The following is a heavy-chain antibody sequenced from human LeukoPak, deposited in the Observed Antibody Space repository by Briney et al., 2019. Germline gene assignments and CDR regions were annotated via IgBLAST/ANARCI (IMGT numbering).Heavy chain of an antibody. CDR2: ISSSSSYI. D-gene: IGHD2-15*01. Sequence: GGSLRLSCAASGFTFKTYSMNWVRQAPGKGLEWVSFISSSSSYIYYADSVKGRFTISRDNAKNSLFLQMNSLRVDDTAVYYCARDPARHQVGSYSYYMDVWGKGTTVTVYS. CDR1: GFTFKTYS. V-gene: IGHV3-21*01. J-gene: IGHJ6*03. CDR3: ARDPARHQVGSYSYYMDV.